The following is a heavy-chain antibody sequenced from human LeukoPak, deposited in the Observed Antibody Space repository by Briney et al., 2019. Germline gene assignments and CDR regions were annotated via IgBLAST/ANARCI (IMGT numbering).Heavy chain of an antibody. J-gene: IGHJ4*02. CDR3: AKGSYYYDSADYFDY. D-gene: IGHD3-22*01. Sequence: PGGSLRLSCAASGFTFSSYAMSWVRQAPGKGLEWDSTLSGSGGNTYYADSVKGRVTISRDNSKHTLYLQMNSLRAEDTAVYHCAKGSYYYDSADYFDYWGQGTLVTVSP. CDR1: GFTFSSYA. CDR2: LSGSGGNT. V-gene: IGHV3-23*01.